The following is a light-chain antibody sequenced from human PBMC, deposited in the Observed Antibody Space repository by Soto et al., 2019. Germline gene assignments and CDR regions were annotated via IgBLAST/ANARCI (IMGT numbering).Light chain of an antibody. CDR3: QQYNSYSLTWA. V-gene: IGKV1-5*03. Sequence: DIQMTQSPSSLSASVGDRVTITCRASQSISDWLAWYQQKPGKAPKLLIYKASSLVNGVPSRFSGSGSGTEFTLTINTLQPDDFATYYCQQYNSYSLTWAFGQGTRVDIK. CDR2: KAS. CDR1: QSISDW. J-gene: IGKJ1*01.